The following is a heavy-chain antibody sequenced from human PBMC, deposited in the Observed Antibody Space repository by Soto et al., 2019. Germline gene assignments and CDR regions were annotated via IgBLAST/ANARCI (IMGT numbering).Heavy chain of an antibody. CDR1: GLTWSNVW. V-gene: IGHV3-15*01. CDR2: IKSKSDGETA. CDR3: AITAMINRDSSTSFEY. J-gene: IGHJ4*02. Sequence: PGGVLRVTCSASGLTWSNVWMTWVRQAPGKGLEWVGRIKSKSDGETADVAAPVKARFTISRDDSKNTVFLEMNSLKSEDTALYYCAITAMINRDSSTSFEYWGRGTQVNVSS. D-gene: IGHD5-18*01.